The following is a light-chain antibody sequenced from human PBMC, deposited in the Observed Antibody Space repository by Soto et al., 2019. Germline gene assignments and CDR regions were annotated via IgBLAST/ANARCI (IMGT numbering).Light chain of an antibody. V-gene: IGLV4-69*01. CDR1: SGHSNYA. CDR2: LNSDGSH. J-gene: IGLJ2*01. CDR3: QTWGSGIVV. Sequence: QLVLTQSPSASASLGASVKLTCTLSSGHSNYAIAWHQQQSEKGPRYLMKLNSDGSHGKGDGIPDRFSGSSSGAERYLTISSHQYEDEADYYCQTWGSGIVVFGGGTKLTVL.